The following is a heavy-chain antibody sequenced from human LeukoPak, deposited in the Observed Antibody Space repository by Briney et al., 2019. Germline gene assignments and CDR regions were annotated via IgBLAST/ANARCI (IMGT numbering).Heavy chain of an antibody. CDR1: GGSFSGYY. CDR2: INHSGST. V-gene: IGHV4-34*01. D-gene: IGHD4-17*01. Sequence: SETLSLTCAVYGGSFSGYYWSWIRQPPGKGLEWIGEINHSGSTNYNPSLKSRVTISVDTSKNQFSLNLISVTAADTAVYYCARSPQGTATTANWLDPWGQGTLVTVSS. J-gene: IGHJ5*02. CDR3: ARSPQGTATTANWLDP.